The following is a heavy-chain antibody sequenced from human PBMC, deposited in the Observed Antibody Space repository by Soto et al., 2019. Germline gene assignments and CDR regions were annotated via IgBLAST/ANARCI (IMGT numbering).Heavy chain of an antibody. V-gene: IGHV3-33*01. CDR3: ARDNSLGDYYYGMDV. CDR2: IWYDGSNK. J-gene: IGHJ6*02. Sequence: VGSLRLSCAASGFTFSSYGMHWVRQAPGKGLEWVAVIWYDGSNKYYADSVKGRFTISRDNSKNTLYLQMNSLRAEDTAVYYCARDNSLGDYYYGMDVWGQGTTVTSP. D-gene: IGHD3-10*01. CDR1: GFTFSSYG.